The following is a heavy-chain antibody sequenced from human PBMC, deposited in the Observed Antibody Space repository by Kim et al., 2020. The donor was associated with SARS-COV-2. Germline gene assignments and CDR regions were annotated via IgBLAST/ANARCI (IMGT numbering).Heavy chain of an antibody. CDR2: IIPIFGTA. D-gene: IGHD1-1*01. CDR3: ARDASPGGNVDY. V-gene: IGHV1-69*13. Sequence: SVKVSCKASGCTFSSYAISWVRQAPGQGLEWMGGIIPIFGTANYAQKFQGRVTITADESTSTAYMELSSLRSEDTAVYYCARDASPGGNVDYWGQGTLVTVSS. CDR1: GCTFSSYA. J-gene: IGHJ4*02.